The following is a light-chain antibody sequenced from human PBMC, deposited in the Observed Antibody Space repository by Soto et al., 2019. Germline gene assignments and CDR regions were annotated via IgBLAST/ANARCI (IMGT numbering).Light chain of an antibody. CDR2: GAS. CDR1: QSLSNK. J-gene: IGKJ4*01. V-gene: IGKV3-15*01. CDR3: QQYDNWPLT. Sequence: EIVMTQSPATLSLSPGERASLSCRASQSLSNKLAWYQQKPGQAPRLLIYGASTRATDIPVRFSAGGSGTEFTPTISSLQSEDFAVYYCQQYDNWPLTFGGGTKV.